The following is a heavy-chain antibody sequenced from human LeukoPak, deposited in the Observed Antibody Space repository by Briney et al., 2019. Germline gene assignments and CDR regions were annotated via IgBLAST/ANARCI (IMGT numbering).Heavy chain of an antibody. J-gene: IGHJ4*02. CDR1: GFAFSSYW. D-gene: IGHD3-10*01. Sequence: GGSLRLSCAASGFAFSSYWMAWVHQTPGKGLEWVAHIKGDGSERYYVDSVKGRFTISRDNAEISLSLQMNSLGAEDTAVYYCARVLPYGSGIQDHWGQGTLVTVSS. V-gene: IGHV3-7*04. CDR2: IKGDGSER. CDR3: ARVLPYGSGIQDH.